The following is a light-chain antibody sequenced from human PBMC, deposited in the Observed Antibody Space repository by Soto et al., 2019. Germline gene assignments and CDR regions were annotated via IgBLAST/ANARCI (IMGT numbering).Light chain of an antibody. CDR1: ALPKKF. Sequence: SYELTQPPSVLVSPGQTARITCSGDALPKKFAFWYQQKSGQAPLLVIFEDTKRPSGIPERFSGSTSGTMATLTISGAQVEDEADYYCYSTDDETKGVFGGGTKVTVL. J-gene: IGLJ3*02. V-gene: IGLV3-10*01. CDR3: YSTDDETKGV. CDR2: EDT.